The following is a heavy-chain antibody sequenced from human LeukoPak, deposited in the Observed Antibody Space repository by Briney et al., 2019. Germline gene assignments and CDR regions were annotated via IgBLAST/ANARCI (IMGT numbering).Heavy chain of an antibody. Sequence: SVKVSCKASGGTFSSYAISWVRQAPGQGLEWMGGINPIFGTANYAQKFQGRVTITADKSTSTAYMELSSLRSEDTAVYYCARVYCSGGSCYSSLGWFDPWGQGTLVTVSS. D-gene: IGHD2-15*01. CDR2: INPIFGTA. V-gene: IGHV1-69*06. CDR1: GGTFSSYA. CDR3: ARVYCSGGSCYSSLGWFDP. J-gene: IGHJ5*02.